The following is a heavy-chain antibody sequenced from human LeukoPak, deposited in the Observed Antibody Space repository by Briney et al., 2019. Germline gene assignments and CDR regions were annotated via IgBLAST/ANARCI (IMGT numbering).Heavy chain of an antibody. V-gene: IGHV4-59*01. CDR2: IYYSGST. D-gene: IGHD3-10*01. CDR3: ARAQLLWFGGPYDY. J-gene: IGHJ4*02. Sequence: PSETLSLTCTVSGGSISSYYWSWIRQPPGKGLERIGYIYYSGSTNYNPSLKSRVTISVDTSKNQFSLKLSSVTAADTAVYYCARAQLLWFGGPYDYWGQGTLVTVSS. CDR1: GGSISSYY.